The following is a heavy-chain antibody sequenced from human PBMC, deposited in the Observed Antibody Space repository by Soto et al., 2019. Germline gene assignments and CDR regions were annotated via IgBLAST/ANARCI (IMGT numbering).Heavy chain of an antibody. CDR2: IYHSGST. Sequence: QVQLQESGPGLVKPSGTLSLTCAVSGGSISSSKWWSWVRQPPGKGLEWIGEIYHSGSTNYNPSLKSRVTISIDKSNNQFSLKMNSVTAADTDVYYCARGDTSGWYCGDWGQGTLVTVSS. CDR1: GGSISSSKW. D-gene: IGHD6-19*01. V-gene: IGHV4-4*02. CDR3: ARGDTSGWYCGD. J-gene: IGHJ4*02.